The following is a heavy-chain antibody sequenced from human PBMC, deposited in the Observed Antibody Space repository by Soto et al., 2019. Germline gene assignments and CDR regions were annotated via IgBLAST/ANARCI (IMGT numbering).Heavy chain of an antibody. D-gene: IGHD3-10*01. CDR1: GFTFSSYS. Sequence: GGSLRLSCAASGFTFSSYSMNWVRQAPGKGLEWVSYISSSSSTIYYADSVKGRFTISRDNAKNSLYLQMNSLRAEDTAVYYCARNLPPQYGSYVVYYYYMDVWGKGTTVTVSS. V-gene: IGHV3-48*01. CDR3: ARNLPPQYGSYVVYYYYMDV. CDR2: ISSSSSTI. J-gene: IGHJ6*03.